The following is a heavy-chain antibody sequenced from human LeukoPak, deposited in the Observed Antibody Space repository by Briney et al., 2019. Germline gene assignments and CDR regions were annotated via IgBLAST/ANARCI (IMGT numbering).Heavy chain of an antibody. D-gene: IGHD3-10*01. V-gene: IGHV4-34*01. CDR1: GGSFSDYY. CDR3: ARNDYYGSGSVYMDV. CDR2: INHSGST. J-gene: IGHJ6*03. Sequence: PSETLSLTCAVYGGSFSDYYWSWIRQPPGKGLGWIGEINHSGSTNYNPSLKSRVTMSVDTSKNQFSLKLSSVTAADTAVYYCARNDYYGSGSVYMDVWGKGTTVTVSS.